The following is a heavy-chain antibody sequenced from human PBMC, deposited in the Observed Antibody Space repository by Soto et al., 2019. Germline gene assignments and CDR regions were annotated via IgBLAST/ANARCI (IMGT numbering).Heavy chain of an antibody. D-gene: IGHD1-1*01. CDR2: IIPILGIA. CDR1: GGTFSSYT. Sequence: QVQLVQSGAEVKKPGSSVKVSCKASGGTFSSYTISWVRQAPGQGLEWMGRIIPILGIANYAQKFQGRVTITADKSTSTDYMELSSLRSEDTAVYYCARGSGNWNEYYYYDGMDVWGQGTTVTVSS. V-gene: IGHV1-69*02. J-gene: IGHJ6*02. CDR3: ARGSGNWNEYYYYDGMDV.